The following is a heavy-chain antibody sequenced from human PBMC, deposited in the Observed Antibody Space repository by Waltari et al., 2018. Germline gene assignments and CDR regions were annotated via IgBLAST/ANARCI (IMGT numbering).Heavy chain of an antibody. D-gene: IGHD3-16*02. V-gene: IGHV1-8*02. Sequence: QVQLVQSGAEVKKPGASVKVSCKASGYTFTGYYMHWVRQAPGQGLEWMGRINPNSGNTGYAQKFQGRVTMTRNTSISTAYMELSSLRSEDMAVYYCARSLSGDFDYWGQGTLVTVSS. J-gene: IGHJ4*02. CDR3: ARSLSGDFDY. CDR1: GYTFTGYY. CDR2: INPNSGNT.